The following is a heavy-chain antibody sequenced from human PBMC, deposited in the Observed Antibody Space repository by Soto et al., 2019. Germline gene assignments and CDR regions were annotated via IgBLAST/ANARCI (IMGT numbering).Heavy chain of an antibody. J-gene: IGHJ4*02. Sequence: QLQLQESGPGLVKPSETLSLTCTVSGDSVSSSNYYWGWIRQPPGKGLEWIGSVYYSGSTYFNPSLKSRVTISVDTSKNQFSLKLSSVTAADAAVYYCARHPTFSGWEYYFDYWGKGTPVTVSS. CDR2: VYYSGST. D-gene: IGHD6-19*01. V-gene: IGHV4-39*01. CDR3: ARHPTFSGWEYYFDY. CDR1: GDSVSSSNYY.